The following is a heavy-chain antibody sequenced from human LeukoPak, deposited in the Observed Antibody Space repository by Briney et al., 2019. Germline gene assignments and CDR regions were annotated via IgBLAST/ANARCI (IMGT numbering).Heavy chain of an antibody. CDR2: IKQDGGEK. V-gene: IGHV3-7*01. D-gene: IGHD6-25*01. Sequence: GGSLRLSCSASGFTFSTYWMSWVRQTPGKGRECVANIKQDGGEKYYVDSARGRFTISRDNAKNTLYLQMNSLRVEDTAVYYCATSQTTSGQYGNAFDIWGQGTMVTVSS. CDR1: GFTFSTYW. CDR3: ATSQTTSGQYGNAFDI. J-gene: IGHJ3*02.